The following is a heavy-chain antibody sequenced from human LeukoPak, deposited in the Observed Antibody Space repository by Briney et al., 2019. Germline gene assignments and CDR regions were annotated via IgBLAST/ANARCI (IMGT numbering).Heavy chain of an antibody. V-gene: IGHV3-30*04. D-gene: IGHD5-12*01. CDR2: ISYDGSNK. CDR1: GFTFNSYA. Sequence: PGGSLRLSCAASGFTFNSYAIHWVRQAPGKGLEWVAFISYDGSNKYYADSVKGRFTISRDNSKNPLYLQLNSLRPEDTAVYYCARDQLAYSGYDTLFDYWGQGTLVTVSS. J-gene: IGHJ4*02. CDR3: ARDQLAYSGYDTLFDY.